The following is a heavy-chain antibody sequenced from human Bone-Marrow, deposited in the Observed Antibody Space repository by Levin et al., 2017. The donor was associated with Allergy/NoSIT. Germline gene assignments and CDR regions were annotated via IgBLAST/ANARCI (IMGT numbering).Heavy chain of an antibody. D-gene: IGHD2-2*01. Sequence: GESLKISCAASGFTFSSYAMHWVRQAPGKGLEWVAVISYDGSNKYYADSVKGRFTISRDNSKNTLYLQMNSLRAEDTAVYYCARVNSPKGYCISTSCVHWFDPWGQGTLVTVSS. V-gene: IGHV3-30-3*01. CDR3: ARVNSPKGYCISTSCVHWFDP. J-gene: IGHJ5*02. CDR2: ISYDGSNK. CDR1: GFTFSSYA.